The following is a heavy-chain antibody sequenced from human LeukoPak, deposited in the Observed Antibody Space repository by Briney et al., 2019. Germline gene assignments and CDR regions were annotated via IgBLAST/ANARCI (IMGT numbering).Heavy chain of an antibody. Sequence: SGGSLRLSCAASGFAFGHYTMHWVRQAPGKGLEWVSLISWDGGNTYYADSVKGRFTISRDNSKNTLYLQMNSLRAEDTAVYYCAKEIYGDSTGGRFQHWGQGTLVTVSS. CDR2: ISWDGGNT. V-gene: IGHV3-43*01. CDR3: AKEIYGDSTGGRFQH. D-gene: IGHD4-17*01. J-gene: IGHJ1*01. CDR1: GFAFGHYT.